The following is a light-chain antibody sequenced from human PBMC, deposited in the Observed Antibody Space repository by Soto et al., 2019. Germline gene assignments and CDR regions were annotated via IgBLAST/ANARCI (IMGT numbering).Light chain of an antibody. CDR3: KSYAGSNTYV. CDR2: EVV. J-gene: IGLJ1*01. Sequence: QSALTQPPSASGSPGQSVTISCTGTKNDIGVYDLVSWYQHHPGKAPRLIIYEVVQRPSGVPDRSSGSKSGNTASLTVSGLQAADEADYFCKSYAGSNTYVFGSGTKVTV. CDR1: KNDIGVYDL. V-gene: IGLV2-8*01.